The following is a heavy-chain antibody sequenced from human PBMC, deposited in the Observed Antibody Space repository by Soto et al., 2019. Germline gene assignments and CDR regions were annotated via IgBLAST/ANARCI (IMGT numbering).Heavy chain of an antibody. Sequence: EVQLVESGGGLVQPEGSLRLSCTASGFTFSNYWMHWVRQTPGKGLVWVSRINSDGSTTTYADSVKGRFTISRDNAKNTLFLQMNSLGGEDTAVYYCARGRCTSTSCFPDYWGQGTLVTVSS. V-gene: IGHV3-74*01. D-gene: IGHD2-2*01. CDR1: GFTFSNYW. CDR3: ARGRCTSTSCFPDY. CDR2: INSDGSTT. J-gene: IGHJ4*02.